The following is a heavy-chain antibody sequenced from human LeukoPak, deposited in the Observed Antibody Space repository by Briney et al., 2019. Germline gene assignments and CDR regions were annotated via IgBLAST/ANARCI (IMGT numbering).Heavy chain of an antibody. Sequence: SETLSLTCTVSGDSISSSNYYWGWIRQPPGKGLEWIGSIYYSGSTYYNPSLKSRVTISVDTSKNQFSLKLSSVTAADTAVYYCARDPSLPVDPWGQGTLVTVSS. J-gene: IGHJ5*02. CDR2: IYYSGST. CDR3: ARDPSLPVDP. CDR1: GDSISSSNYY. V-gene: IGHV4-39*07.